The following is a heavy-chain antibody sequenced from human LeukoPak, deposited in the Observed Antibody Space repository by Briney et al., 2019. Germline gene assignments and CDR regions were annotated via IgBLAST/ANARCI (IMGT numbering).Heavy chain of an antibody. D-gene: IGHD1-26*01. V-gene: IGHV1-8*02. CDR1: GYTFTSYG. CDR3: ARGYRGSTPFDY. CDR2: MNPNSGNT. J-gene: IGHJ4*02. Sequence: ASVKVSCKASGYTFTSYGISWVRQAPGQGLEWMGWMNPNSGNTGYAQKFQGRVTMTRNTSISTAYMELSSLRSEDTAVYYCARGYRGSTPFDYWGQGTLVTVSS.